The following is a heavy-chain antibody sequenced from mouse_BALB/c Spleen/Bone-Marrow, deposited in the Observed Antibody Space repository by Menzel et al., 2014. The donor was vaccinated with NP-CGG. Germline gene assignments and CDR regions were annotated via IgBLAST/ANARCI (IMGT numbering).Heavy chain of an antibody. CDR3: SRYAMDY. Sequence: QVQLQQSGAELVRPGASVKISCKGSGYTFTDYAMHWVKQSHAKSLEWIGVISTYYGDASYNQKFKGKATMTVDKSSSTTYMELARLTSDDSAIYYCSRYAMDYWGQGTSVTVSS. CDR2: ISTYYGDA. V-gene: IGHV1S137*01. CDR1: GYTFTDYA. J-gene: IGHJ4*01.